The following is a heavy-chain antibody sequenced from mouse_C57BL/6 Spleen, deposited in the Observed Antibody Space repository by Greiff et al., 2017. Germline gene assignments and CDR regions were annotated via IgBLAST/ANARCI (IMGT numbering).Heavy chain of an antibody. J-gene: IGHJ2*01. CDR2: IVPNSGGT. CDR1: GYTFTSYW. D-gene: IGHD4-1*01. Sequence: VQLLQPGAELVKPGASVKLSCKASGYTFTSYWMHWVKQRPGRGLEWIGRIVPNSGGTKYNEKFKSKATLTVDKPSSTAYMKLSSLTSEDSAVXYCARNWPDFDYWGQGTTLTVSS. CDR3: ARNWPDFDY. V-gene: IGHV1-72*01.